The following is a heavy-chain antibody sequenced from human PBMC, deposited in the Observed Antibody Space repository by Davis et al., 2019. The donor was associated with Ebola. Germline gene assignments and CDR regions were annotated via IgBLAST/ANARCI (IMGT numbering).Heavy chain of an antibody. Sequence: GESLKISCAASGFTFSSYWMHWVRQAPGKGLLWVSRINPDGSFTDYADSVRGRFSISRDSTSNTLYLQMNDLRAEDTALYYCARSSYQPDWWGQGTLVTVSS. CDR2: INPDGSFT. CDR1: GFTFSSYW. V-gene: IGHV3-74*01. D-gene: IGHD2-2*01. CDR3: ARSSYQPDW. J-gene: IGHJ4*02.